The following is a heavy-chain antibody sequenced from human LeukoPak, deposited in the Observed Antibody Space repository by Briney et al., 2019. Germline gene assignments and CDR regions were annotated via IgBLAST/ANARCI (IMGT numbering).Heavy chain of an antibody. CDR3: ARDPGRVVAALDY. CDR1: GFTFSSYA. CDR2: ISYDGGNK. D-gene: IGHD2-15*01. Sequence: GRSLRLSCAASGFTFSSYAMHWVRQAPGKGLEWVAVISYDGGNKYYADSVKGRFTISRDNSKNTLYLQMNSLRAEDTAVYYCARDPGRVVAALDYWGQGTLVTVSS. J-gene: IGHJ4*02. V-gene: IGHV3-30*04.